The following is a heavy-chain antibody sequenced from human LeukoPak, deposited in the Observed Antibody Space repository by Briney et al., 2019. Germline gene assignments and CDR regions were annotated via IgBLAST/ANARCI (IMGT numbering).Heavy chain of an antibody. V-gene: IGHV4-59*08. CDR2: IYYSGST. Sequence: PSETLSLTCTVSGGSMTSYYWTWIRQPPGKGLEWIGYIYYSGSTNYNPSLKSRVTISVDTSKNQFSLKLSSVTAADTAVYYCARRIRRVVFDYWGQGTLVTVSS. D-gene: IGHD2-15*01. CDR3: ARRIRRVVFDY. J-gene: IGHJ4*02. CDR1: GGSMTSYY.